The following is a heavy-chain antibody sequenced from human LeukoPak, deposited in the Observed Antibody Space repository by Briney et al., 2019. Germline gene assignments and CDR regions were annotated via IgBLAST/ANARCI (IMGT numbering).Heavy chain of an antibody. J-gene: IGHJ4*02. CDR2: IIGGDGTI. D-gene: IGHD6-19*01. CDR3: ATSSGWYFVY. V-gene: IGHV3-23*01. Sequence: GGSLRLSCTASGFPFSTYTVSWVRQAPGKGLQWVSSIIGGDGTIYYADSVKGQFTISRGNSKNTLYLQMNSLRAEDTAVYYCATSSGWYFVYWGQGTLVTVSS. CDR1: GFPFSTYT.